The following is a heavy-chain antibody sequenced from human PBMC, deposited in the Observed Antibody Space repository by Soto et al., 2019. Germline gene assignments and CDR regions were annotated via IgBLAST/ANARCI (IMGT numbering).Heavy chain of an antibody. D-gene: IGHD1-20*01. Sequence: SQTLSLTCAISGDSVSSNSAAWNWIRQSPSRGLEWLGRTYYRSKWYNDYAVSVKSRITINPDTSKNQFSLQLNSVTPEDTAVYYCARGAEFMYNSNDDCWFDPWGQGTLVTVSS. V-gene: IGHV6-1*01. J-gene: IGHJ5*02. CDR1: GDSVSSNSAA. CDR3: ARGAEFMYNSNDDCWFDP. CDR2: TYYRSKWYN.